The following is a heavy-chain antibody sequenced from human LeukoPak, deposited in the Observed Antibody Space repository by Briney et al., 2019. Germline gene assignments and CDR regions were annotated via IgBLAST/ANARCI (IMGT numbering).Heavy chain of an antibody. D-gene: IGHD2-21*02. CDR2: IWYDGSNK. CDR3: AREHLDCGGDCFYFDY. J-gene: IGHJ4*02. CDR1: GFTFSSYG. V-gene: IGHV3-33*08. Sequence: PGRSLRLSCAASGFTFSSYGMHWVRQAPGTGLEWVAVIWYDGSNKYYADSVKGRFTISRDNSKNTLYLQMNSLRAEDTAVYYCAREHLDCGGDCFYFDYWGQGTLVTVSS.